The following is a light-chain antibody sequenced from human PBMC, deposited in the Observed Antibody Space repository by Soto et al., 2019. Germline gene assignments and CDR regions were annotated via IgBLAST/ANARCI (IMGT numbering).Light chain of an antibody. J-gene: IGKJ4*01. CDR1: QSISSF. V-gene: IGKV1-39*01. CDR3: QQSYSPLRT. Sequence: DIQMTQSPSSLSASVGDRVTLTCRASQSISSFVTWYQQKPGKAPNLLIYAASSLHSGVPSRFSGSGAGTDFTLTISSLQPEDFAIYYCQQSYSPLRTFGGGTKVEVK. CDR2: AAS.